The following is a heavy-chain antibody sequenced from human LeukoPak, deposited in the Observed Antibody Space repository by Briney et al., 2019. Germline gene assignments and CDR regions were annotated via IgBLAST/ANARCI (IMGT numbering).Heavy chain of an antibody. D-gene: IGHD2-15*01. J-gene: IGHJ4*02. CDR1: GYTFTGYY. CDR2: INPNSGGT. V-gene: IGHV1-2*02. CDR3: ARDGGGGPPQNPNDY. Sequence: ASVKVSCKASGYTFTGYYMHWVRQAPGQGLEWMGWINPNSGGTNYAQKFQGRVTMTRDTSISTAYMELSRLRSDDTAVYYCARDGGGGPPQNPNDYWGQGTLVTVSS.